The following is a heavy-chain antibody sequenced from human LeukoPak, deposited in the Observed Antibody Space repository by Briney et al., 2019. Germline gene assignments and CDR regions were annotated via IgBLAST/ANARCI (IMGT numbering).Heavy chain of an antibody. Sequence: PGGSLRLSCAASGFTFSSYGMHWVRQAPGKGLEWVAFIRYDGSNKYYADSVKGRFTISRDNSKNTLYLQMNSLRAEDTAVYYCAKDRDGYNWSGDAFDIWGQGTMVTVSS. J-gene: IGHJ3*02. CDR1: GFTFSSYG. CDR2: IRYDGSNK. D-gene: IGHD5-24*01. CDR3: AKDRDGYNWSGDAFDI. V-gene: IGHV3-30*02.